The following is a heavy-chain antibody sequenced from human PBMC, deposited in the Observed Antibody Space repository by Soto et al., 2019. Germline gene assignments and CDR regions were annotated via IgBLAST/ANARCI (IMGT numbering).Heavy chain of an antibody. Sequence: SETLSLTCTVSGGSISSYHWSWIRQPPGKGLEWIGYIYYSGSTNYNPSLKSRVTISVDTSKNQFSLKLSSVTAADTAVYYCARQVGGWAPWYFDYWGQGTLVTVS. CDR3: ARQVGGWAPWYFDY. D-gene: IGHD6-19*01. J-gene: IGHJ4*02. CDR2: IYYSGST. CDR1: GGSISSYH. V-gene: IGHV4-59*08.